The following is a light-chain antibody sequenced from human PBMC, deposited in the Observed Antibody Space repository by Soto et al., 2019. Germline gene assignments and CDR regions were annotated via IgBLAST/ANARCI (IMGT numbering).Light chain of an antibody. CDR1: SSDVGSYNL. V-gene: IGLV2-23*01. CDR2: DGS. CDR3: CSYAGSSISYV. Sequence: QSALTQPASVSGSPGQSITISCTGPSSDVGSYNLVSWYQQHPGKAPKLMIYDGSKRPSGVPNRFSGSKSGNTASLPISGLQAEDEADYYCCSYAGSSISYVFGTGTKVTVL. J-gene: IGLJ1*01.